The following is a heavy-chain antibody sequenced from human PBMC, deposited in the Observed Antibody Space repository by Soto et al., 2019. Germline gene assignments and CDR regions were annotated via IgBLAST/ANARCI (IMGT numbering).Heavy chain of an antibody. CDR2: IYSGGST. V-gene: IGHV3-66*01. Sequence: EVQLVESGGGLVQPGGSLRLSCAASGFTVSSNYMSWVRQAPGKGLEWVSVIYSGGSTYYADSVKGRFTISRDNSKNTRYLQMNSLRAEDTAVYYCARDSATQGICGSYRNFDYWGQGTLVTVSS. CDR3: ARDSATQGICGSYRNFDY. D-gene: IGHD3-16*02. CDR1: GFTVSSNY. J-gene: IGHJ4*02.